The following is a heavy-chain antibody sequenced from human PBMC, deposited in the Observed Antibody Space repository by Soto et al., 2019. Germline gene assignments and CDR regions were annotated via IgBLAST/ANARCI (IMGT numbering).Heavy chain of an antibody. CDR1: GGTFSSYA. V-gene: IGHV1-69*13. Sequence: SVKVSCKASGGTFSSYAISWVRQAPGQGLEWMGGIIPIFGTANYAQKFQGRVTITADESTSTAYMELSSLRSEDTAVYYCARARHLYYDILTGYYRYGMDVWGQGTTVTVSS. D-gene: IGHD3-9*01. CDR2: IIPIFGTA. J-gene: IGHJ6*02. CDR3: ARARHLYYDILTGYYRYGMDV.